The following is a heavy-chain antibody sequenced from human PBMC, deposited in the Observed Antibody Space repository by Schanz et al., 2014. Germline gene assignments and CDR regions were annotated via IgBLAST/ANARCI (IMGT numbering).Heavy chain of an antibody. Sequence: QVQLVQSGTQEKKPGASVKVSCKASGYTLSAYSLHWVRQAPGQGLEWMGMINPSGGSTTYAQKCQGRVAMTRDTSTSTVYMELRRLRSEDTAVDYWARDGVDAAAGGNYWGQGTLVTVSS. D-gene: IGHD6-13*01. J-gene: IGHJ4*02. CDR3: ARDGVDAAAGGNY. V-gene: IGHV1-46*03. CDR2: INPSGGST. CDR1: GYTLSAYS.